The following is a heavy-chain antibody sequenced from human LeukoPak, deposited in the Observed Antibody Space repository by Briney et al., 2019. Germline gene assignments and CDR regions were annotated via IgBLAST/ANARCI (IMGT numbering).Heavy chain of an antibody. Sequence: PGGSLRLSCAASGFTFSSYSMNWVRQAPGKGLKWVSSISSSSSYIYYADSVKGRFTISRDNSKNTLYLQMNSLRAEDTAVYYCAKDPPGYCSSTSCYLDAFDIWGQGTMVTVSS. CDR2: ISSSSSYI. J-gene: IGHJ3*02. V-gene: IGHV3-21*04. CDR3: AKDPPGYCSSTSCYLDAFDI. CDR1: GFTFSSYS. D-gene: IGHD2-2*01.